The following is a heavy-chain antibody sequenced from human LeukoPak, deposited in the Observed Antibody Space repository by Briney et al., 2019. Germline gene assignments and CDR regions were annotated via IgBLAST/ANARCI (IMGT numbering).Heavy chain of an antibody. CDR3: ARYSGVRGYSGYDLDY. J-gene: IGHJ4*02. CDR2: IYTSGST. Sequence: PSETLSLTCTVSGGSINSYYWSWIRQPAGKGLEWIGRIYTSGSTNYNPSLKSRVTMSVDTSKNQFSLKLSSVTAADTAVYYCARYSGVRGYSGYDLDYWGQGTLVTVSS. CDR1: GGSINSYY. D-gene: IGHD5-12*01. V-gene: IGHV4-4*07.